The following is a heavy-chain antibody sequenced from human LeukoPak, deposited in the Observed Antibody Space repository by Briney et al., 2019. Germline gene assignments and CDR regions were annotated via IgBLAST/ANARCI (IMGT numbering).Heavy chain of an antibody. V-gene: IGHV3-23*01. CDR3: AKHQWLDSYYYGMDV. J-gene: IGHJ6*02. Sequence: GGSLRLSCAASGFTFSSYAMSWVRQAPGKGLEWVSAISGSGGSTYYADSVKGRFTISRDNSKNTLYLQMNSLRAEDTAVYYCAKHQWLDSYYYGMDVWGQGTAVAVSS. CDR2: ISGSGGST. D-gene: IGHD6-19*01. CDR1: GFTFSSYA.